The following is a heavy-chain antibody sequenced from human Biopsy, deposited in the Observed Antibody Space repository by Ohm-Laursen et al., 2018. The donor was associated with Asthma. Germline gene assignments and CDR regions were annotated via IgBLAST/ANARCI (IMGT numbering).Heavy chain of an antibody. V-gene: IGHV4-34*01. CDR2: TNERGVT. CDR1: PGSFSAFF. Sequence: SDTLSLTCDVYPGSFSAFFWTWIRPSPGKGLEWIGETNERGVTNNNPSLKSRVIISIDTYWNRVSLKLTSVTAADTAVYYCARGPELDVWGQGTTVTVSS. CDR3: ARGPELDV. J-gene: IGHJ6*02.